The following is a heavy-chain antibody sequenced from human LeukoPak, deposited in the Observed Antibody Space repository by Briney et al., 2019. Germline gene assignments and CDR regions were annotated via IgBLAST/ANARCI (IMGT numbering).Heavy chain of an antibody. CDR1: GGSFSGYY. V-gene: IGHV4-34*01. CDR2: INHSGST. D-gene: IGHD2-15*01. CDR3: ARGGYGPRAATPYYFDY. J-gene: IGHJ4*02. Sequence: SETLSLTCAVYGGSFSGYYWSWIRQPPGKGLEWIGEINHSGSTNYNPSLKSRVTISVDTSKNQFSLKLSSVTAADTAVYYCARGGYGPRAATPYYFDYWGQGTLVTLS.